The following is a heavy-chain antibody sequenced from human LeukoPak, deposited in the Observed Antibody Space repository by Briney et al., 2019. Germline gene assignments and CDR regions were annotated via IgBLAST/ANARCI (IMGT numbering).Heavy chain of an antibody. J-gene: IGHJ4*02. CDR3: ARESDYDFWSGYSRSPNPVDY. Sequence: PGGSLRLSCAASGFTFSSYSMNWVRQAPGKGLEWVSSISSSSSYIYYADSVKGRFTISRDNAKNSLYLQMNSLRAEDTAVYYCARESDYDFWSGYSRSPNPVDYWGQGTLVTVSS. CDR2: ISSSSSYI. D-gene: IGHD3-3*01. V-gene: IGHV3-21*01. CDR1: GFTFSSYS.